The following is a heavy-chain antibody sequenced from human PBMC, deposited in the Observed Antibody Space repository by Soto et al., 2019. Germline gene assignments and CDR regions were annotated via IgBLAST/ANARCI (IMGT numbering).Heavy chain of an antibody. Sequence: QVQLVGSGGGVVQPGRSLRLSCSASGFTFSDYGMHWVRQAPGKRPEWVAVISYDGANTYYADSVKGRFTISRDNSKNTLWLQMNRLRVEDTAVYYCAKDPSGYSIPFDPWGQGTLVTVSS. D-gene: IGHD6-13*01. CDR1: GFTFSDYG. V-gene: IGHV3-30*18. CDR2: ISYDGANT. J-gene: IGHJ5*02. CDR3: AKDPSGYSIPFDP.